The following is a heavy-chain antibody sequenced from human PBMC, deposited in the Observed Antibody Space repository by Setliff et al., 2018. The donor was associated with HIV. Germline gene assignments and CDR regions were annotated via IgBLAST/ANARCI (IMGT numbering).Heavy chain of an antibody. J-gene: IGHJ3*02. D-gene: IGHD5-12*01. CDR3: ARDRGDGYEPDASAFDI. Sequence: GGSLRLSCAASGFTFNNCEMNWVRQAPGKWLEWVSYISSSGNTVFYADSVKGRFTISRDNAKNSLYLQMNSLSTEDTAVYYCARDRGDGYEPDASAFDIWGQGTMVTVSS. V-gene: IGHV3-48*03. CDR1: GFTFNNCE. CDR2: ISSSGNTV.